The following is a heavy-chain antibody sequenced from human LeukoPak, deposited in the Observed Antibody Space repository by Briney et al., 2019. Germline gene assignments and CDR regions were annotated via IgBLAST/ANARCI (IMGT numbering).Heavy chain of an antibody. CDR1: GFTFNNAW. V-gene: IGHV3-15*01. J-gene: IGHJ4*02. CDR3: KTSLLAYSSYY. Sequence: PAGSLRPSCAAAGFTFNNAWMSWVRQAPGKGLEWVGRIKSKTNGGTTDYAAPVKGRFTISRDDTKNTWYLQINSLKTEDTAAYSCKTSLLAYSSYYLGQGTLVTVPS. CDR2: IKSKTNGGTT. D-gene: IGHD2-15*01.